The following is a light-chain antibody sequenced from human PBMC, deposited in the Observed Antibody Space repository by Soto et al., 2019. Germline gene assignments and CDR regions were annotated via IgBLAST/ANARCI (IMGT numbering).Light chain of an antibody. CDR1: QSIDRL. CDR3: QHYNSFRT. V-gene: IGKV1-5*01. J-gene: IGKJ1*01. CDR2: HAS. Sequence: DIQMTQSPSTLPASLGATVTITCRASQSIDRLLDWYQHKEGAAPKLLVYHASSLETGVPSRFRGTGSGTDFTLTISSLQPDDFATDDRQHYNSFRTFGPGTKVEIK.